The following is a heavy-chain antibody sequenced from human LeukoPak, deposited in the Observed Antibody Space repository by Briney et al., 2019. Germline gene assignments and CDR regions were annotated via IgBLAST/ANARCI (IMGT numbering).Heavy chain of an antibody. CDR2: ISYDGSNK. V-gene: IGHV3-30-3*01. J-gene: IGHJ4*02. Sequence: GGSLRLSCAASGFTFSSYAMHWVRQAPGKGLEWVAVISYDGSNKYYADPVKGRFTISRDNSKNTLYLQMNSLRAEDTAVYYCARDGRSIAVAGTWGNYFDYWGQGTLVTVSS. D-gene: IGHD6-19*01. CDR3: ARDGRSIAVAGTWGNYFDY. CDR1: GFTFSSYA.